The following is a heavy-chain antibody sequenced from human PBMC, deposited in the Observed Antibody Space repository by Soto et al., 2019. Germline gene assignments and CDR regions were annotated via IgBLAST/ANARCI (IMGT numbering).Heavy chain of an antibody. CDR1: GFTFSGSG. D-gene: IGHD1-26*01. V-gene: IGHV3-73*01. CDR2: IRSRANNYAA. CDR3: AVEGAGFDN. J-gene: IGHJ4*02. Sequence: EVQLVESGGGLVQPGGSVKLSCAASGFTFSGSGMHWVRQASAKGLEWVGRIRSRANNYAASYGESVKGRFTISRDDSKNTAHLQMNNLKTEDTALYYCAVEGAGFDNWGQGTLVTVSS.